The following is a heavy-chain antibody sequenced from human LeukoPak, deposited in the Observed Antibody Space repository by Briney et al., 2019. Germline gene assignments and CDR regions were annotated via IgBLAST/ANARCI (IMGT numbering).Heavy chain of an antibody. D-gene: IGHD3-10*01. CDR2: IIPIFGTA. V-gene: IGHV1-69*05. Sequence: SVKVSCKASGGTFSSYAISWVRQAPGQGLEWMGGIIPIFGTANYAQKFQGGVTITTDESTSTAYMELSSLRSEDTAVYYCARGIGYYGSGKGYYMDVWGKGTTVTVSS. J-gene: IGHJ6*03. CDR1: GGTFSSYA. CDR3: ARGIGYYGSGKGYYMDV.